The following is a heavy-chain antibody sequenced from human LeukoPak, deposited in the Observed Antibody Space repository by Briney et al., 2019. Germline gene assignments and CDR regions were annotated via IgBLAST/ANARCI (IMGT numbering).Heavy chain of an antibody. CDR2: ISGSGGST. CDR1: GFTFNNYA. CDR3: ANRGYSSSWAFDY. J-gene: IGHJ4*02. Sequence: PGGSLRLSCAASGFTFNNYAMSWVRQAPGKGLEWVSGISGSGGSTYYADSVKGRFTISRDNSKNTLYLQTNSLRAEDTAVYYCANRGYSSSWAFDYWGQGTLVTVSS. V-gene: IGHV3-23*01. D-gene: IGHD6-13*01.